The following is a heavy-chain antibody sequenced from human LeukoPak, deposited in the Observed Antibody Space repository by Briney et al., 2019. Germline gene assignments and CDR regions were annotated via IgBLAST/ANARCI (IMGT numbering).Heavy chain of an antibody. J-gene: IGHJ4*02. CDR2: IYTSGST. D-gene: IGHD4-11*01. CDR3: ARGLFLMDSNFFDY. CDR1: GGSISSGSYY. V-gene: IGHV4-61*02. Sequence: PSQTLSLTCTVSGGSISSGSYYWSWIRQPAGKGLEWIGRIYTSGSTNYNPSLKSRVTISVDTSKNQFSLKLNSVTAADTAVYYCARGLFLMDSNFFDYWGQGTLVTVSS.